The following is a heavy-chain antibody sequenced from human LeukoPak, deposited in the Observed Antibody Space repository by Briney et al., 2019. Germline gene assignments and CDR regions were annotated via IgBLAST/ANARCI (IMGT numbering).Heavy chain of an antibody. Sequence: AGGSLRLSCAASGFTFSDYYMSWIRQAPGKGLEWVSYISSSGSTIYYADSVKGRFTISRGNAKNSLYLQMNSLRAEDTAVYYCANPGRARQRGLYYYGMDVWGQGTTVTVSS. CDR2: ISSSGSTI. V-gene: IGHV3-11*01. J-gene: IGHJ6*02. CDR3: ANPGRARQRGLYYYGMDV. CDR1: GFTFSDYY.